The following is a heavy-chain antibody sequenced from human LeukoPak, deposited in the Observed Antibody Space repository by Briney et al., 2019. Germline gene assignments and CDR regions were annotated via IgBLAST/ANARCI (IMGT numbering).Heavy chain of an antibody. Sequence: SETPSLTCAVSGGSISSRNWWSWVRQPPGKGLEWIGEIYHSGSTNYNPSLKTRVTISVDKSKNQFSLKLSSVIAADTAVYYCARASHDYGDYSHFDYWGQGTLVTVSS. CDR3: ARASHDYGDYSHFDY. CDR2: IYHSGST. J-gene: IGHJ4*02. V-gene: IGHV4-4*02. CDR1: GGSISSRNW. D-gene: IGHD4-17*01.